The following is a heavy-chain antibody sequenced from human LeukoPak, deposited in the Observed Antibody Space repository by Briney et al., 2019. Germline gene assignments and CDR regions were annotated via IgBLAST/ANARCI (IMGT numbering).Heavy chain of an antibody. V-gene: IGHV4-59*01. CDR3: ARAGTVMATLDY. Sequence: SETLSLTCTVSGGSINSYYWSWIRQPPGKGLEWIGSIYYSGRANYNPSLKSRVTISVDTSKNQFSLKLSSVTAADTAVYYCARAGTVMATLDYWGQGTLVSVSS. CDR1: GGSINSYY. J-gene: IGHJ4*02. CDR2: IYYSGRA. D-gene: IGHD5-18*01.